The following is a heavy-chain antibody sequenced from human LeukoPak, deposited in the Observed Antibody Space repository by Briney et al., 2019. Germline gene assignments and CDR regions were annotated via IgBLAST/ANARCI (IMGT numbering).Heavy chain of an antibody. D-gene: IGHD6-19*01. J-gene: IGHJ6*02. CDR1: GFTFSSYG. V-gene: IGHV3-33*01. CDR2: IWYDGGKK. CDR3: ARDHSSGRSPYYYYYDLDV. Sequence: GTSLRHSCAASGFTFSSYGMHWVRQAPGKGLEWVALIWYDGGKKFYADSVKGRFTISRDTSKNTLYLQMSRLRAEDTAVYYCARDHSSGRSPYYYYYDLDVWGQGTTVTVSS.